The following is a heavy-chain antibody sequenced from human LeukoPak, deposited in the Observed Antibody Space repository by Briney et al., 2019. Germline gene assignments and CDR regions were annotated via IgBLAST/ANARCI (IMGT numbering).Heavy chain of an antibody. D-gene: IGHD6-13*01. CDR1: GYTFTSYG. CDR3: ARDPRRIAAAGMGDY. CDR2: ISAYNGNT. J-gene: IGHJ4*02. V-gene: IGHV1-18*01. Sequence: ASVKVSCKASGYTFTSYGISCVRQAPEQGLEWMGWISAYNGNTNYAQKLQGRVTMTTDTSTSTAYMELRSLRSDDTAVYYCARDPRRIAAAGMGDYWGQGTLVTVSS.